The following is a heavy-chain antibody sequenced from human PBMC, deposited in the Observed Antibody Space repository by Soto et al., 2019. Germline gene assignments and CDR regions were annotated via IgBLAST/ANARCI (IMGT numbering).Heavy chain of an antibody. D-gene: IGHD3-3*01. J-gene: IGHJ6*02. Sequence: SETLSLTCTVSGGSVSSSSCYWGWIRQPPGKGLEWIGSIYYSGSTYYNPSLKSRVTISVDTSKNQFSLKLSSVTAADTAVYYCVRGQPHRITIFEVVIRSYDYGMDVWGQGTTVTVS. CDR2: IYYSGST. CDR3: VRGQPHRITIFEVVIRSYDYGMDV. V-gene: IGHV4-39*01. CDR1: GGSVSSSSCY.